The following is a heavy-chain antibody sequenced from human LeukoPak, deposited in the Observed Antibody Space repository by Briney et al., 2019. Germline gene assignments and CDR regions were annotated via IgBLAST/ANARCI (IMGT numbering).Heavy chain of an antibody. Sequence: SQTLSLTCTVSGGSTSSGSYYWSWIRQPAGKGLEWIGRIYTSGSTNYNPSLKSRVTMSVDTSKNQFSLKLSSVTAADTAVYYCAREGHYGAIDYWGQGTLVTVSS. V-gene: IGHV4-61*02. D-gene: IGHD4/OR15-4a*01. CDR2: IYTSGST. J-gene: IGHJ4*02. CDR1: GGSTSSGSYY. CDR3: AREGHYGAIDY.